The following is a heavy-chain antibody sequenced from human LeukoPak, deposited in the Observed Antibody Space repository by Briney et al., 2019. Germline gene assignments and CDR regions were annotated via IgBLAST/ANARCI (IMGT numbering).Heavy chain of an antibody. CDR1: GYSISSGYY. J-gene: IGHJ3*02. CDR2: IYHSGST. Sequence: SETLSLTCTVSGYSISSGYYWGWIRQPPGKGLEWIGSIYHSGSTYYNPSLKSRVTISVDTSKNQFSLKLSSVTAADTAVYYCARGNWNYGAAFDIWGQGTMVTVSS. CDR3: ARGNWNYGAAFDI. V-gene: IGHV4-38-2*02. D-gene: IGHD1-7*01.